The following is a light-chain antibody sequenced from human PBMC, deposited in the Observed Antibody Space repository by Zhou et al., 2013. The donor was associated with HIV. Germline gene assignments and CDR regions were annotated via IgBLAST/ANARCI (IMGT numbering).Light chain of an antibody. J-gene: IGKJ2*01. CDR2: LGS. CDR3: MQGAHSKT. V-gene: IGKV2-28*01. Sequence: DVVMTQSPLSLPVTPGEPASISCRSSLSLLHRNGHNYLHWYLQKPGQSPHLLIYLGSNRASGVPDRFSGSGSGTDFTLKISRVEAEDVGVYYCMQGAHSKTFGQGTKLEIK. CDR1: LSLLHRNGHNY.